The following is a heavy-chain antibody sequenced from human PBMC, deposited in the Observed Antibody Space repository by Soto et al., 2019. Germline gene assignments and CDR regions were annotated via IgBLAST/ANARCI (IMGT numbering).Heavy chain of an antibody. Sequence: QVQLQESGPGLVRPSETLSLTCTVSGGSIRSNYWSWIRQPPGKGLEWIGQIYYSGSTKYNPSLKSRVTISADMSRNQSSLKLSSVTAADTAVYYCAMTVTTLYNWFDPCGQGTLVTVSS. CDR1: GGSIRSNY. J-gene: IGHJ5*02. V-gene: IGHV4-59*08. CDR2: IYYSGST. CDR3: AMTVTTLYNWFDP. D-gene: IGHD3-16*02.